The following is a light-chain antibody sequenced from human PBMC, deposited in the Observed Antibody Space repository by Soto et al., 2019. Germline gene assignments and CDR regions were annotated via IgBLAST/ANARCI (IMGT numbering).Light chain of an antibody. V-gene: IGKV3-20*01. CDR2: GAS. Sequence: ENVLTQSPDTLSLSPGEGATLSCRASQTVSSNYLAWYQPRPGQAPKLIIHGASYTAPGIPDRFSGSGSGADFTLTISRLEPEDFAVYFCQHYGNSLWTFGQGTKVEIK. CDR1: QTVSSNY. J-gene: IGKJ1*01. CDR3: QHYGNSLWT.